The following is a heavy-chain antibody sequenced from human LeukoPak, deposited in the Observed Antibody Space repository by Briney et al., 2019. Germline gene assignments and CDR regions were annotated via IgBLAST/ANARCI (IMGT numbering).Heavy chain of an antibody. CDR2: ISSSGSTI. V-gene: IGHV3-48*03. J-gene: IGHJ4*02. CDR1: GFAFSTYE. CDR3: ARASIVVVSLDY. Sequence: GGCLRLSCAASGFAFSTYEMNWVRQAPGKGLEWVSYISSSGSTIYYADSVKGRFTISRDNAKNSLYLQLNSLRAEDTAVYYCARASIVVVSLDYWGQATLVTVSS. D-gene: IGHD3-22*01.